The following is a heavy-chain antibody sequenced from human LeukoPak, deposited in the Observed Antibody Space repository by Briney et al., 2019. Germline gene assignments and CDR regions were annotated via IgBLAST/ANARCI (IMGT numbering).Heavy chain of an antibody. CDR2: IKSNADGATT. CDR3: TSHYGSGGF. D-gene: IGHD3-10*01. Sequence: PGGSLRLSCAASGFNFNDACMNWVRQAPGKGLQWVGRIKSNADGATTDYIAPVKGRFFISRDDSKNMLYLQMSSLQIEDTAMYHCTSHYGSGGFWGQGTLVTVSS. J-gene: IGHJ4*02. V-gene: IGHV3-15*07. CDR1: GFNFNDAC.